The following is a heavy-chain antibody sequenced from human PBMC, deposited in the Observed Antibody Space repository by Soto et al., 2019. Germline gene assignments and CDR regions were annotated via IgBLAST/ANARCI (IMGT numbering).Heavy chain of an antibody. CDR2: IGASGAGT. V-gene: IGHV3-23*01. CDR1: GFTFSTYA. J-gene: IGHJ4*02. Sequence: GGSLRLSCAASGFTFSTYAMSWVRQAPGKELDWVSAIGASGAGTYYADSVKGRFTISRDNSKNTLHLQMNNLRAEDTAVYYCALRKTGSFFDYWGQGTLVTVSS. CDR3: ALRKTGSFFDY. D-gene: IGHD1-26*01.